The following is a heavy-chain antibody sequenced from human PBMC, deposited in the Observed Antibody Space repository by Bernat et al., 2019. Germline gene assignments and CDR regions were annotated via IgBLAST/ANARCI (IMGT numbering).Heavy chain of an antibody. J-gene: IGHJ4*02. CDR1: GFTVSSNY. Sequence: EVQLVETGGGLIQPGGSLRLSCAASGFTVSSNYMSWVRQAPGKGLEWVSVSYGGGSTYYADSVKGRSTISRENSKNTLYLQMNSLRAEDTAVYYCARDSQQLATVYWGQGTLVTVSS. CDR2: SYGGGST. D-gene: IGHD6-13*01. CDR3: ARDSQQLATVY. V-gene: IGHV3-53*02.